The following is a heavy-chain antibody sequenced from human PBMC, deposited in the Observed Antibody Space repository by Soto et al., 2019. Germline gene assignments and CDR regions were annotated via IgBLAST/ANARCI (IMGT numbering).Heavy chain of an antibody. CDR2: IWYDGSNA. CDR1: GFSFNRYA. V-gene: IGHV3-33*01. CDR3: AIYSGSSPDVDY. Sequence: QVQLVESGGGVVQPGRSLRLSCAAPGFSFNRYAMHWVRQAPGKGLEWVATIWYDGSNAYYADSVKGRFTISRDNSKNILYLQMNSLKADDTALYYCAIYSGSSPDVDYWGQGTLVTVSS. J-gene: IGHJ4*02. D-gene: IGHD1-26*01.